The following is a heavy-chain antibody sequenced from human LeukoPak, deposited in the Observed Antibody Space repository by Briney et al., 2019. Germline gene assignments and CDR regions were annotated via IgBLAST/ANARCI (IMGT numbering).Heavy chain of an antibody. Sequence: GASVKVSCKASGYTFTGYYMHWVRQAPGQGLEWMGWINPNSGGTNYAQKFQGRVTMTRDTSISTAYMELSRLRSDDTAVYYCARVLDDSSGYYSVGGDYWGQGTLVTVSS. D-gene: IGHD3-22*01. CDR3: ARVLDDSSGYYSVGGDY. V-gene: IGHV1-2*02. J-gene: IGHJ4*02. CDR1: GYTFTGYY. CDR2: INPNSGGT.